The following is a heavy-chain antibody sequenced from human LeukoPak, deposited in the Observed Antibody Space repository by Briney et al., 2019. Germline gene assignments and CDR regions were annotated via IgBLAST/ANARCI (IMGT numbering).Heavy chain of an antibody. CDR3: ARGYCSGGSCYPDAFDI. Sequence: SETLSLTCAVSGGSLSSYYWSWIRQPPGKGLEWSGCMYFIGSTNYNPSLKSRVTISVDTSKDQFSLKLSSVTAAHTAVYYCARGYCSGGSCYPDAFDIWGQGTMVTVSS. CDR2: MYFIGST. V-gene: IGHV4-59*01. J-gene: IGHJ3*02. D-gene: IGHD2-15*01. CDR1: GGSLSSYY.